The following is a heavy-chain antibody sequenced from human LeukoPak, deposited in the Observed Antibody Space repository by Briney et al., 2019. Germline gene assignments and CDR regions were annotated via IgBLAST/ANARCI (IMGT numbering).Heavy chain of an antibody. CDR2: IYTSGST. CDR1: GGSISSYY. J-gene: IGHJ6*03. Sequence: PETLSLTCKVSGGSISSYYWSWIRKPPGKGLEWIGYIYTSGSTNYNPSLKSRVTISVDTSKNQFSLKLSSVTAADTAVYYCARQTGYSAHYYYYYMDVWGKGTTVTVSS. V-gene: IGHV4-4*09. D-gene: IGHD3-9*01. CDR3: ARQTGYSAHYYYYYMDV.